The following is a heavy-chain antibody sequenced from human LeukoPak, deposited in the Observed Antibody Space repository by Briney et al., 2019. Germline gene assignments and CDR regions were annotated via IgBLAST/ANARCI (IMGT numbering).Heavy chain of an antibody. D-gene: IGHD3-10*01. CDR1: GGSFSGYY. Sequence: SETLSLTYAVYGGSFSGYYWSWIRQPPGKGLEWIGEINHSGSTNYNPSLKSRVTISVDTSKNQFSLKLSSVTAADTAVYYCASTYGSGSYLDYWGQGTLVTVSS. V-gene: IGHV4-34*01. CDR2: INHSGST. J-gene: IGHJ4*02. CDR3: ASTYGSGSYLDY.